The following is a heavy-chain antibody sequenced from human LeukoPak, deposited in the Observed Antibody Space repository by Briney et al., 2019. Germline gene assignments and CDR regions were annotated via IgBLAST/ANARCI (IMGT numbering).Heavy chain of an antibody. CDR2: ISSSGRTT. CDR1: GFTFSDSH. J-gene: IGHJ4*02. Sequence: PGGSLRLSCAASGFTFSDSHMTWIRQAPGKGLEWGSYISSSGRTTYYADSVKGRVTISRDNAKNSLYLQMNSLRAEDTAMYYCARDRPGTVTTFDYWGQGTLVTVSS. V-gene: IGHV3-11*04. D-gene: IGHD4-17*01. CDR3: ARDRPGTVTTFDY.